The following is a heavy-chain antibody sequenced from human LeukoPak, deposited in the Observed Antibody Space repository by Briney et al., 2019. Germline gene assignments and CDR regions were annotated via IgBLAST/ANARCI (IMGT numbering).Heavy chain of an antibody. CDR2: TYYRSKWYN. CDR1: GDSVSSNTAA. CDR3: AALKFDAFDI. J-gene: IGHJ3*02. Sequence: SQTLSLTCGISGDSVSSNTAAWNWIRQSPSRGLEWLGRTYYRSKWYNNYAVSVKSRITINPDTSKNQFSLQLNSVTPEDTAVYYCAALKFDAFDIWGQGTMVTVSS. V-gene: IGHV6-1*01.